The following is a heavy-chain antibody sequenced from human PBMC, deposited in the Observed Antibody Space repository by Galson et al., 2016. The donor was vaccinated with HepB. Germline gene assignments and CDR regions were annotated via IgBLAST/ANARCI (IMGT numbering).Heavy chain of an antibody. V-gene: IGHV1-46*01. D-gene: IGHD2-2*02. Sequence: SVKVSCKASGYTFTSYYMHWVRQAPGQGLEWMGIINPSGGSTSYAQKFQGRVTMTRDTSTSTVYMELSSLRSEDTAVYYCARDSRDIVVVPAATPRHISDGGYYYHGMDVWGQGTTVTVPS. CDR1: GYTFTSYY. CDR2: INPSGGST. CDR3: ARDSRDIVVVPAATPRHISDGGYYYHGMDV. J-gene: IGHJ6*02.